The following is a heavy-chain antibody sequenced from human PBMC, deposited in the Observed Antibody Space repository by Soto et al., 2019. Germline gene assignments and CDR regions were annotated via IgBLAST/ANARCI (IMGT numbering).Heavy chain of an antibody. V-gene: IGHV4-59*01. J-gene: IGHJ4*02. CDR2: IYYSGST. CDR3: ARARGAYIDY. CDR1: GGSISSYY. Sequence: QVQLQESGPGLVKPSETLSLTCTVSGGSISSYYWSWIRQPPGKGLEWIGYIYYSGSTNYNPSLKSRVTIPVDTSKTQFSLKLSSVTAADMAVYYCARARGAYIDYWGQGTLVTVSS.